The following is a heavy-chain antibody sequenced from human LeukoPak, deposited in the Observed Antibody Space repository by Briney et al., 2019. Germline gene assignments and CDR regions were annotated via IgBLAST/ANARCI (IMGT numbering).Heavy chain of an antibody. J-gene: IGHJ4*02. CDR3: ARVDRYDFYFDY. Sequence: SETLSLTCTVSGGSISSYYWSWIRQPPGKGLEWIGYIYYSGNTYYSPSLKSRVTISVDTSKNQFSLKLSSVTAADTAVYYCARVDRYDFYFDYWGQGTLVTVSS. CDR1: GGSISSYY. CDR2: IYYSGNT. V-gene: IGHV4-59*12. D-gene: IGHD3-3*01.